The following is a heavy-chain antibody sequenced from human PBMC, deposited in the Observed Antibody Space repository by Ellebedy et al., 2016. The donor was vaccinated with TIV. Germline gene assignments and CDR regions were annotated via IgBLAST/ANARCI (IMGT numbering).Heavy chain of an antibody. Sequence: GGSLRLXXAASGFTFSSYSMNWVRQAPGKGLEWVSSISSSSSYIYYADSVKGRFTISRDNAKNSLYLQMNSLRAEDTAVYYCARDNRFGELLGGYWGQGTLVTVSS. CDR3: ARDNRFGELLGGY. J-gene: IGHJ4*02. D-gene: IGHD3-10*01. CDR2: ISSSSSYI. V-gene: IGHV3-21*01. CDR1: GFTFSSYS.